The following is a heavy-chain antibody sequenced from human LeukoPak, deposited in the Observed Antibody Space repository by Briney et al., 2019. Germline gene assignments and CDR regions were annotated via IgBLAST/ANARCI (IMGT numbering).Heavy chain of an antibody. CDR2: ISNSGSTI. CDR1: GFIFSSYE. CDR3: AELGITMIGGV. D-gene: IGHD3-10*02. J-gene: IGHJ6*04. Sequence: GGSLRLSCAASGFIFSSYEMNWVRQAPGKGLEWVSYISNSGSTIYYADSVKGRFTISRDNAKNSLYLQMNSLRAEDTAVYYCAELGITMIGGVWGKGTTVTISS. V-gene: IGHV3-48*03.